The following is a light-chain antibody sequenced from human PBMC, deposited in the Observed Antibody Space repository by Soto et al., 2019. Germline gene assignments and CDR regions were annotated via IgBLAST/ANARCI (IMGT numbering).Light chain of an antibody. CDR2: NSV. J-gene: IGLJ1*01. V-gene: IGLV1-44*01. CDR3: AAYDNSLNGYV. CDR1: SSNIGTNT. Sequence: QSVLTQPPSASGTPGQRVTISCSGSSSNIGTNTVNWYQQLPGTAPKLLIYNSVQRPSGVPDRFSGSKSGTSPSLAISGHQSEDEADYYCAAYDNSLNGYVFGTGTKLTVL.